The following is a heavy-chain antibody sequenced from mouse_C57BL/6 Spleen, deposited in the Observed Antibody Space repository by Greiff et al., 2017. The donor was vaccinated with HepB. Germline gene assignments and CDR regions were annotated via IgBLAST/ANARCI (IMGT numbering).Heavy chain of an antibody. CDR1: GFNIKDDY. D-gene: IGHD1-1*01. CDR2: IDPENGDT. Sequence: VQLQQSGAELVRPGASVKLSCTASGFNIKDDYMHWVKQRPEQGLEWIGWIDPENGDTEYASKFQGKATITADTSSNTAYLQLSSLTSEDTAVYYCTTLYYGSSFDDWGQGTTLTVAS. V-gene: IGHV14-4*01. CDR3: TTLYYGSSFDD. J-gene: IGHJ2*01.